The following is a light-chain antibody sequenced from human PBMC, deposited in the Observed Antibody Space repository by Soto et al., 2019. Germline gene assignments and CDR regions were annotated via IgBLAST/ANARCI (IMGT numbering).Light chain of an antibody. V-gene: IGKV1-33*01. J-gene: IGKJ5*01. CDR2: DAS. Sequence: DIQMTQSPSSLAASVGDRATMTCQASQNINNYLNWYQQKPGRAPKLLIYDASNLEAGVPSRFSGSGSGTDFTLTISSLQPDDFATYYCQQYNSYSPITFGQGTRLEI. CDR1: QNINNY. CDR3: QQYNSYSPIT.